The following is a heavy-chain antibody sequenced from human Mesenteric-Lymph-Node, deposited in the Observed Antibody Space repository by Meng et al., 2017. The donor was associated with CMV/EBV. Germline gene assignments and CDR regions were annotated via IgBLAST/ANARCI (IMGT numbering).Heavy chain of an antibody. J-gene: IGHJ4*02. CDR1: GYTFISYG. Sequence: KVSCKASGYTFISYGINWVRQAPGQGLEWMGWMNPNSGNTGYAQKFQGRVTITRNTSISTAYMELRSLRSDDTAMYYCARTGGKYDYWGQGTLVTVSS. D-gene: IGHD2-8*02. V-gene: IGHV1-8*03. CDR3: ARTGGKYDY. CDR2: MNPNSGNT.